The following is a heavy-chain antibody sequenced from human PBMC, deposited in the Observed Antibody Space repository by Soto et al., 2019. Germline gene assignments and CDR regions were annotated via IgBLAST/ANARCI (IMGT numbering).Heavy chain of an antibody. J-gene: IGHJ6*02. CDR2: ISGSGGST. Sequence: EVQLLASGGGLVEPGGTLKLSCAASGFTFSSYAMSWVRQAPGKGLEWVSAISGSGGSTYYADSVKGRFTISRDNSNNTLYLQMNSLRAEDTAVYYCAKNVWGITIFGGMDVWGQGTTVTVSS. D-gene: IGHD3-9*01. CDR1: GFTFSSYA. V-gene: IGHV3-23*01. CDR3: AKNVWGITIFGGMDV.